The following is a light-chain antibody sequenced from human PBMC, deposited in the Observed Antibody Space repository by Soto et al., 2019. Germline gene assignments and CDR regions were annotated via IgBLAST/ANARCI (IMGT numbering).Light chain of an antibody. V-gene: IGLV2-23*01. Sequence: QSALTQPASVSGSPGQSITISCTGTSSDVGSYNLVSWYQQHPGKAPKFMIYDDSKRPSGISNRFSGSKSGNTASLTISGLQAEDEADYYCCSYAGSSIGVFGGGTKVTVL. CDR2: DDS. J-gene: IGLJ3*02. CDR1: SSDVGSYNL. CDR3: CSYAGSSIGV.